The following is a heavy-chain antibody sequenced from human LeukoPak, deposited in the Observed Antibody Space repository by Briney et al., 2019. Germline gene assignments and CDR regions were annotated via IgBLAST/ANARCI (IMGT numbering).Heavy chain of an antibody. CDR3: ARRGYLNWFDP. D-gene: IGHD5-18*01. J-gene: IGHJ5*02. CDR2: INHSGST. CDR1: GFTFSSYG. Sequence: PGGSLRLSCAASGFTFSSYGMSWIRQPPGKGLEWIGEINHSGSTNYNPSLKSRVTISVDTSKNQFSLKLSSVTAADTAVYYCARRGYLNWFDPWGQGTLVTVSS. V-gene: IGHV4-34*01.